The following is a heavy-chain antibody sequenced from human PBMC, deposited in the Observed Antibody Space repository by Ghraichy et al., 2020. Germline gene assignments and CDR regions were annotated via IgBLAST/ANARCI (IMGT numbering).Heavy chain of an antibody. Sequence: SQTLSLTCTVSRGSVSSSSYYWSWIRQPPGKGLEWIGYIHYRGSTNYSPSLKSLVTISINTSNNQVSLKLSSVTAADTAVYYCARALNPLYYSGLGSPLMDVWGPGATVTVSS. D-gene: IGHD3-10*01. J-gene: IGHJ6*02. CDR3: ARALNPLYYSGLGSPLMDV. CDR2: IHYRGST. V-gene: IGHV4-61*01. CDR1: RGSVSSSSYY.